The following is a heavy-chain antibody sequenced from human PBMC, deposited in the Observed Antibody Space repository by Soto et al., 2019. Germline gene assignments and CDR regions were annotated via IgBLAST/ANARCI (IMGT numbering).Heavy chain of an antibody. Sequence: GASGKVSCKGFRGTFSSHGISWGRQASGQGLDWMGGIIPIFGTANYAEKFQGRVTITADESTSTAYMELSSLRSEDTSVYYCARTSERGSDAFDIWGQGTMVTVSS. J-gene: IGHJ3*02. D-gene: IGHD3-10*01. CDR2: IIPIFGTA. V-gene: IGHV1-69*13. CDR1: RGTFSSHG. CDR3: ARTSERGSDAFDI.